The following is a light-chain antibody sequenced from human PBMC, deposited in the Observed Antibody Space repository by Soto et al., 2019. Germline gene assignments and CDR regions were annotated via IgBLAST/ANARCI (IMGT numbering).Light chain of an antibody. Sequence: DIQLTQSPSFLSASVGDRVTITCRASQGISSYLAWYQLKPGKAPKLLIYGASTLQSGVPSRFSGSGSGTEFTLTISSLQPEDFATYYCQQLNSYPLTFGGGTKVEIK. CDR3: QQLNSYPLT. CDR1: QGISSY. V-gene: IGKV1-9*01. J-gene: IGKJ4*01. CDR2: GAS.